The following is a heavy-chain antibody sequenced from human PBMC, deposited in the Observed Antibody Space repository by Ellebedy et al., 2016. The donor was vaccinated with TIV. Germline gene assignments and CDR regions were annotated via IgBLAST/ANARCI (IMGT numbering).Heavy chain of an antibody. Sequence: SETLSLTCAVYGGSFSGDYWSWIRQPPGKGLEWIGEINHSGSTNFNPSLKSRVTISVDTSKNEFSLRLSLVTAADTAVYYCARGPKSDYRAAYYSYYYGMDVWGQGTTVTVSS. J-gene: IGHJ6*02. CDR1: GGSFSGDY. CDR2: INHSGST. V-gene: IGHV4-34*01. CDR3: ARGPKSDYRAAYYSYYYGMDV. D-gene: IGHD4-17*01.